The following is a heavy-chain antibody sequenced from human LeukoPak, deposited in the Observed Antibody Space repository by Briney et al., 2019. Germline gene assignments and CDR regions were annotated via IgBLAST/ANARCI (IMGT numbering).Heavy chain of an antibody. Sequence: GGSLRLSCAASGFTFSSYGMHWVRQAPGKGLEWVAFIRYDGSNKYYADSVKGRFTISRDNSKNTLYLQMNSLRAEDTAVYYCARSTVTNDAFDIWGQGTMVTVSS. CDR1: GFTFSSYG. CDR2: IRYDGSNK. V-gene: IGHV3-30*02. J-gene: IGHJ3*02. CDR3: ARSTVTNDAFDI. D-gene: IGHD4-17*01.